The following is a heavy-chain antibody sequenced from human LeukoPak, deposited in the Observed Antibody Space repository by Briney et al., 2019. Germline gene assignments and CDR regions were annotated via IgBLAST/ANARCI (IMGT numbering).Heavy chain of an antibody. CDR1: GFTFSRNN. Sequence: KPGGSLRLSCAASGFTFSRNNMNWVRQAPGKGLEWVSSVSTSSSYIYYADSVKGRFTISRDNAKKSLYLQMNSLRAEDAGVYYCARGAEGIAATDSSFDYWGQGTLVTVSS. CDR2: VSTSSSYI. D-gene: IGHD6-13*01. CDR3: ARGAEGIAATDSSFDY. J-gene: IGHJ4*02. V-gene: IGHV3-21*01.